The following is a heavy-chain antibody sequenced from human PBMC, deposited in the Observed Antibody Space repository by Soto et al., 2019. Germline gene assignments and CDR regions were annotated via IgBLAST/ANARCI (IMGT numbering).Heavy chain of an antibody. CDR1: GYTFAGYW. J-gene: IGHJ4*02. V-gene: IGHV5-51*04. Sequence: GEALKISCKGSGYTFAGYWIAWVRQTPGKGLELMGIIYPSDSDTRYRPSFQGQITISADTLISSAYLQWSSLRASDTAMYYCARGGVSTRTFDYWGQGNQITVSS. CDR2: IYPSDSDT. CDR3: ARGGVSTRTFDY. D-gene: IGHD3-3*01.